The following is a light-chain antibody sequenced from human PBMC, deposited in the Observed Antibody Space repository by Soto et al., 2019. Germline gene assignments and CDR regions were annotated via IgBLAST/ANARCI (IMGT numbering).Light chain of an antibody. Sequence: QSVLTQPASVSGSPGQSITISCTGTSSDVGGYNYVSWYQQHPGKAPKLMIYEVSNRPSGVSNRVSGSKAGNTASLTISGLQAEDEADYYCSSYTSSSTLVVFGGGTKVTVL. CDR2: EVS. J-gene: IGLJ2*01. CDR1: SSDVGGYNY. V-gene: IGLV2-14*01. CDR3: SSYTSSSTLVV.